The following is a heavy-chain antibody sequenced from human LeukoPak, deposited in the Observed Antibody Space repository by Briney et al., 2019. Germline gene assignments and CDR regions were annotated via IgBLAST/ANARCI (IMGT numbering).Heavy chain of an antibody. CDR3: ARDPGFSYGPGGFRNFDY. D-gene: IGHD5-18*01. J-gene: IGHJ4*02. V-gene: IGHV1-3*01. CDR1: GYTFTIYT. CDR2: INAGSGNT. Sequence: ASVKVSCKASGYTFTIYTMHWVRQAPGQGLEWMGWINAGSGNTKYSQEFQGRVTITRDTSASAAYMELSSLRSEDTAVYYCARDPGFSYGPGGFRNFDYWGQGTLVTVSS.